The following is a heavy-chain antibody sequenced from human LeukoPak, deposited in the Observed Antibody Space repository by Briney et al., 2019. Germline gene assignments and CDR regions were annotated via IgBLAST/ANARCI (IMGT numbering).Heavy chain of an antibody. CDR1: GGSVSRYY. V-gene: IGHV4-4*07. D-gene: IGHD3-22*01. Sequence: SETLSLTCTVSGGSVSRYYWSWIRQSAGKGLEWIGRIYNSGSTTYNPSLKSRVTMSIDTSKNQFSLKLSSVTAADTAVYYCARGPGGTMISFDPWGQGTLVTVSS. CDR3: ARGPGGTMISFDP. J-gene: IGHJ5*02. CDR2: IYNSGST.